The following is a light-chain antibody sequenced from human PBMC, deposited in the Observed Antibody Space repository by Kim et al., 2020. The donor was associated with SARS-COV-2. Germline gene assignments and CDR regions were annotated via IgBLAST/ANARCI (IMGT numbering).Light chain of an antibody. Sequence: VPPGQTASITCSGDKLGDKYACWYQQKPGQSPVPVIYQDSKRPSGIPERFSGSNSGNTATLTISGTQAMDEADYYCQAWDSSTGVFGGGTKLTVL. V-gene: IGLV3-1*01. J-gene: IGLJ3*02. CDR3: QAWDSSTGV. CDR2: QDS. CDR1: KLGDKY.